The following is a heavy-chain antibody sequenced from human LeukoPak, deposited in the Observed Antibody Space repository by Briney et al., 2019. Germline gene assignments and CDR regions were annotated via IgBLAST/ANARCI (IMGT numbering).Heavy chain of an antibody. CDR1: GGSISSGDYY. CDR3: ARAPFFYCSSTSCSGAGWLDP. Sequence: SQTLSLTCTVSGGSISSGDYYWSWIRQPPGKGLEWIGYIYYSGSTYYNPSLKSRVTISVDTSKNQFSLKLSSVTAADTAVYYCARAPFFYCSSTSCSGAGWLDPWGQGTLVTVSS. D-gene: IGHD2-2*01. J-gene: IGHJ5*02. CDR2: IYYSGST. V-gene: IGHV4-30-4*08.